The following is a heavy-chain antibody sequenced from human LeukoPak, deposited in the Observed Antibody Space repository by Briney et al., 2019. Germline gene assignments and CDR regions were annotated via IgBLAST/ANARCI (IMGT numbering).Heavy chain of an antibody. CDR3: ARLDILTGNYYYFNF. Sequence: PGGSLRLSCAASGFTFSSYWMHWVRQAPGMGLVWVSRISGDGSTTRYADSVKGRFTISRDNAKNTLYLQMNSLRAEDTAVYYCARLDILTGNYYYFNFWGQGTLVTVSS. V-gene: IGHV3-74*01. CDR2: ISGDGSTT. D-gene: IGHD3-9*01. CDR1: GFTFSSYW. J-gene: IGHJ4*02.